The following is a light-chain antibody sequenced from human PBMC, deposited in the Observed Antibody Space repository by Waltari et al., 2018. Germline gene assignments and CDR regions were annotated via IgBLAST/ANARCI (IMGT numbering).Light chain of an antibody. CDR1: QGISKS. CDR3: QQYSNSPFT. CDR2: AEA. J-gene: IGKJ4*01. V-gene: IGKV1-NL1*01. Sequence: DIQMTQSPSSLSASVGDSVTLTCRASQGISKSLAWYQQKPGKAPKFLALAEAGLESGVPSRFSGSGSGTDFTLTISSLKPEDFATYYGQQYSNSPFTFGGGTKVEIK.